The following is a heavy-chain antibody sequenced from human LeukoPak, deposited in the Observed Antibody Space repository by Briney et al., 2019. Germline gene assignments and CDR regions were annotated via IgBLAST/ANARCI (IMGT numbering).Heavy chain of an antibody. J-gene: IGHJ4*02. CDR3: ARVELRYFDWLLYNRRDFDY. D-gene: IGHD3-9*01. CDR2: INPSGGST. V-gene: IGHV1-46*01. Sequence: GASVKVSCKASGYTFTSYYMHWVRQAPGQGLEWMGIINPSGGSTSYAQKFQGRVTMTRDMSTSTAYMELSRLRSDDTAVYYCARVELRYFDWLLYNRRDFDYWGQGTLVTVSS. CDR1: GYTFTSYY.